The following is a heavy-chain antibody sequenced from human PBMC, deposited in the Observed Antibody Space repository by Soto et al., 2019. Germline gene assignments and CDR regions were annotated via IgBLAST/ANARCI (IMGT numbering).Heavy chain of an antibody. D-gene: IGHD2-15*01. CDR2: IYYSGST. J-gene: IGHJ6*03. CDR1: GGSISSYY. CDR3: ARSYRRYCSGGSCYSYYYYYMDV. V-gene: IGHV4-59*01. Sequence: SETLSLTCTVAGGSISSYYWSWIRQPPGKGLEWIGYIYYSGSTNYNPSLKSRVTISVDTSKNQFSLKLSSVTAADTAVYYCARSYRRYCSGGSCYSYYYYYMDVWGKGTTVTVSS.